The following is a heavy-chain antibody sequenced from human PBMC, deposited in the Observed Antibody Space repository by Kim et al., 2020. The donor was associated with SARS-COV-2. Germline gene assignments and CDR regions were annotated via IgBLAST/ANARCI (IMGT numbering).Heavy chain of an antibody. Sequence: GGSLRLSCAASGFTVSSNYMSWVRQAPGKGLEWVSVIYSGGSTYYADSVKGRFTISRDNSKNTLYLQMNSLRAEDTAVYYCASSPLNYDSSGYYYVEAGPFDYWGQGTLVTVSS. V-gene: IGHV3-53*01. CDR1: GFTVSSNY. J-gene: IGHJ4*02. CDR3: ASSPLNYDSSGYYYVEAGPFDY. D-gene: IGHD3-22*01. CDR2: IYSGGST.